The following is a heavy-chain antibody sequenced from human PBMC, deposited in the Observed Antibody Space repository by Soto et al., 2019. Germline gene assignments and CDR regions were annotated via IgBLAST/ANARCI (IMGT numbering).Heavy chain of an antibody. Sequence: SETLSLTCAVSGGSISSGGYSWSWIRQPPGKGLEWIGYIYHSGSTYYNPSLKSRVTISVDRSKNQFSLKLSSVTAADTAVYYCARAISNYEVYYFDYWGQGTLVTVSS. CDR1: GGSISSGGYS. J-gene: IGHJ4*02. CDR3: ARAISNYEVYYFDY. CDR2: IYHSGST. V-gene: IGHV4-30-2*01. D-gene: IGHD4-4*01.